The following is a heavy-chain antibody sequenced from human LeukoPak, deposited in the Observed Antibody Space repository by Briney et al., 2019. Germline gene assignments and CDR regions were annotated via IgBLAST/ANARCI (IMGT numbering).Heavy chain of an antibody. J-gene: IGHJ4*02. CDR3: ARDLGFWSGPDY. Sequence: PSETLSLTCSVSGGSISGYYWTWIRQPAGKGLEWIGRIYSSGDTNYNPSLKSRLTMSVDTSKNQFSLRLSSVTAADTAVYYCARDLGFWSGPDYWGQGTLVTVSS. CDR1: GGSISGYY. D-gene: IGHD3-3*01. CDR2: IYSSGDT. V-gene: IGHV4-4*07.